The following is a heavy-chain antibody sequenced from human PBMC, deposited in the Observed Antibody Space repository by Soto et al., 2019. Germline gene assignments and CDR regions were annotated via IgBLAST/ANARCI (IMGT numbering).Heavy chain of an antibody. D-gene: IGHD6-19*01. CDR2: IYYSGST. CDR1: GGSISSYY. Sequence: PSETLSLTCTVSGGSISSYYWSWIRQPPGKGLEWIGYIYYSGSTNYNPSLKSRVTISVDTSKNQFSLKLSSVTAADTAVYYCARLTAVAGKIDYWGQGTLVTVSS. V-gene: IGHV4-59*08. CDR3: ARLTAVAGKIDY. J-gene: IGHJ4*02.